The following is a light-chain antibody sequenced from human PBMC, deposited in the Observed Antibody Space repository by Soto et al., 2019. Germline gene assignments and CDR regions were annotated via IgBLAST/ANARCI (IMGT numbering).Light chain of an antibody. Sequence: EIVLTQSPATLSVSPGERAILSCRASQSVRCNLAWYQQKPGQAPRLLIYGASTGATDIPARFSGSGSETEFTLTINSLQSDDFAVYYCHQYSDWPLTFGGGTKV. V-gene: IGKV3-15*01. J-gene: IGKJ4*01. CDR1: QSVRCN. CDR2: GAS. CDR3: HQYSDWPLT.